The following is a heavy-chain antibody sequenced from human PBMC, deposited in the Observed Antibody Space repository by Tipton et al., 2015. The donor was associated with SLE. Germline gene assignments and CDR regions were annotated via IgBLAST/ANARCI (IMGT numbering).Heavy chain of an antibody. Sequence: TLSLTCTVSGGSISTYYWSWIRQPPGKGLEWIGGRSNYNPSLKSRVTISVDTSKDQFSLKLSSVTTADTAVYYCARDSPGDFDWFDAFDIWGQGTMVTVSS. CDR1: GGSISTYY. CDR2: GRS. J-gene: IGHJ3*02. D-gene: IGHD3-9*01. V-gene: IGHV4-59*01. CDR3: ARDSPGDFDWFDAFDI.